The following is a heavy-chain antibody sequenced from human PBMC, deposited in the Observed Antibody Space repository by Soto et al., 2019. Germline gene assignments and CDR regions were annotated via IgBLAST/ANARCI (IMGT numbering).Heavy chain of an antibody. J-gene: IGHJ4*02. Sequence: QLQLQETGPGLVKPSETLSLTSTVSGDSIKSRNYFWGWIRQPPGKGLEFVGSIHSSGGTYYNPSLKSRVTVSVDLSNSHFSLSLKSLTATDTSVYYCGRLAEAATGHTDFDFWGQGTLVTVSS. CDR1: GDSIKSRNYF. D-gene: IGHD2-15*01. V-gene: IGHV4-39*02. CDR2: IHSSGGT. CDR3: GRLAEAATGHTDFDF.